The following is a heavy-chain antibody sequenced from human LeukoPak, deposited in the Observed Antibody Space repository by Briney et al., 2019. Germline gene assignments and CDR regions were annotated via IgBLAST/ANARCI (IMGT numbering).Heavy chain of an antibody. CDR1: GGSTSSGSYY. Sequence: SETLSLTCTVSGGSTSSGSYYWSWIRQPAGKGLEWIGRIYTSGSTNYNPSLKSRVTISVDTSKNQFSLKLSSVTAADTAVYYCAREFFSSGWYGKMDVWGQGTTVTVSS. D-gene: IGHD6-19*01. CDR2: IYTSGST. V-gene: IGHV4-61*02. J-gene: IGHJ6*02. CDR3: AREFFSSGWYGKMDV.